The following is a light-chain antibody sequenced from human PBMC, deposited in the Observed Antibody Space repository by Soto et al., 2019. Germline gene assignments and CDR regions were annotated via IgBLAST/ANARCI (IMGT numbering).Light chain of an antibody. Sequence: QSALTQPASVSGSPGQSITISCTGTSSDVGGYNYVSWYQQHPGKAPKLMIYDVSNRPSGVFNRFSGSKSGNTACLTISGLHAEDEADYYCSSYTSSSTLVVFGGGTKVTVL. J-gene: IGLJ2*01. CDR3: SSYTSSSTLVV. V-gene: IGLV2-14*01. CDR1: SSDVGGYNY. CDR2: DVS.